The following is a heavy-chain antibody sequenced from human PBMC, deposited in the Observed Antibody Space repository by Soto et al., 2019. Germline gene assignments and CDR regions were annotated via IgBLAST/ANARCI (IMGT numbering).Heavy chain of an antibody. V-gene: IGHV1-2*04. Sequence: GGTNYAQKFQGWVTMTRDTSISTAYMELSRLRSDDTAVYYCARGGDIVPIGGGLANWFDPWGQGTLVTVSS. D-gene: IGHD5-12*01. J-gene: IGHJ5*02. CDR2: GGT. CDR3: ARGGDIVPIGGGLANWFDP.